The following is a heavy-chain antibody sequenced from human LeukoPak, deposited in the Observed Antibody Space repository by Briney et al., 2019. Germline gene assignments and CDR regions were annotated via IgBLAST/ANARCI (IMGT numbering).Heavy chain of an antibody. V-gene: IGHV1-18*01. CDR1: GYTFTNYG. J-gene: IGHJ4*02. CDR2: VSAYADDT. D-gene: IGHD2-15*01. Sequence: ASVKVSCKASGYTFTNYGISWVRRAPGQGLEWMGWVSAYADDTNYVQKFQGRITMTTDTSTSTAYVELRSLRSDDTAVYYGGRDCIGCHGFDYWGQGTLVTVSS. CDR3: GRDCIGCHGFDY.